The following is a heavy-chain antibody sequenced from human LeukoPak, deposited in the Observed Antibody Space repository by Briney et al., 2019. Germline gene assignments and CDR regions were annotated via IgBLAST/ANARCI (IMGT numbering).Heavy chain of an antibody. CDR3: AKDHPGFGGLSSY. V-gene: IGHV3-30*18. D-gene: IGHD3-10*01. Sequence: PGGSLRLSCAASGFTFSSYGMHWVRQAPGKGLEWVAVISYDGSNKYYADSVKGRFTISRDNSKNTLYLQMNSLRAEDTAVYYCAKDHPGFGGLSSYWGQGTLVTVSS. CDR2: ISYDGSNK. CDR1: GFTFSSYG. J-gene: IGHJ4*02.